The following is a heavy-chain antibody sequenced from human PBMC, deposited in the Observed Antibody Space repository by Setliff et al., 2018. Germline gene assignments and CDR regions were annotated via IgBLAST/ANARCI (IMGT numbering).Heavy chain of an antibody. CDR2: IIPVFGTA. D-gene: IGHD3-22*01. V-gene: IGHV1-69*13. Sequence: SVKVSCKASGGTFRTDGFNWVRQAPGQGLEWMGRIIPVFGTAKYAQKFQGTVAITADESTTTAYMELRSLRSEDTAVYYCARDNRDRYDRSGHYLSFDSWGQGTLVTVSS. CDR1: GGTFRTDG. CDR3: ARDNRDRYDRSGHYLSFDS. J-gene: IGHJ4*02.